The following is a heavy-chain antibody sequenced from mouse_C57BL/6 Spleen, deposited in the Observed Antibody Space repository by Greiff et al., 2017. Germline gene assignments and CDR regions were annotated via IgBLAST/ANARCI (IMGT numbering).Heavy chain of an antibody. CDR3: ATSTYLDY. CDR1: GYTFTSYW. CDR2: IDPSDSET. D-gene: IGHD2-10*02. J-gene: IGHJ2*01. Sequence: QVQLQQPGAELVRPGSSVKLSCKASGYTFTSYWMHWVKQRPIQGLEWIGNIDPSDSETHYNQKFKDKATLTVDKSSSTAYMQLSSLTSDESAVFYCATSTYLDYWGQGTTLTVSS. V-gene: IGHV1-52*01.